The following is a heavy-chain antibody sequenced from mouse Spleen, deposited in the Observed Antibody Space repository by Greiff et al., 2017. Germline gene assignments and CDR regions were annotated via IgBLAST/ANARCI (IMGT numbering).Heavy chain of an antibody. CDR1: GFTFSDYG. Sequence: EVNLVESGGGLVKPGGSLKLSCAASGFTFSDYGMHWVRQAPEKGLEWVAYISSGSSTIYYADTVKGRFTISRDNAKNTLFLQMTSLRSEDTAMYYCARKITTVVAKDYAMDYWGQGTSVTVSS. CDR3: ARKITTVVAKDYAMDY. CDR2: ISSGSSTI. D-gene: IGHD1-1*01. J-gene: IGHJ4*01. V-gene: IGHV5-17*01.